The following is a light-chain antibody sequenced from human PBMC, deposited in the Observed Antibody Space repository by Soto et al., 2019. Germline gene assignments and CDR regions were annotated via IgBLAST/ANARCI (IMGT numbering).Light chain of an antibody. CDR3: LQNNSYPRT. Sequence: DIQMTQSPSSLSASVGDRVTITCRASQGIRDDLAWYQQNPGKAPKRLIYEASTLQFVVPTRFSGSGSGTEFTLTISSLQHEDFATYYCLQNNSYPRTFGQGTKVEVK. CDR1: QGIRDD. J-gene: IGKJ1*01. V-gene: IGKV1-17*01. CDR2: EAS.